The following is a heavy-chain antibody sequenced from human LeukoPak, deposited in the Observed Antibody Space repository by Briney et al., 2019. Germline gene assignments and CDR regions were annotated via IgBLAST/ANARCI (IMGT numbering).Heavy chain of an antibody. D-gene: IGHD3-22*01. V-gene: IGHV3-21*01. CDR1: GFTFSSYS. CDR2: ISSSSSYI. Sequence: PGGSLRLSCAASGFTFSSYSMNWVRQAPGKGLEWVSSISSSSSYIYYADSVKGRFTISRDNAKNSLYLQMNSLRAEDTAVYYCAREAGRYYDSSGYSTHNYFDYWGQGTLVTVSS. CDR3: AREAGRYYDSSGYSTHNYFDY. J-gene: IGHJ4*02.